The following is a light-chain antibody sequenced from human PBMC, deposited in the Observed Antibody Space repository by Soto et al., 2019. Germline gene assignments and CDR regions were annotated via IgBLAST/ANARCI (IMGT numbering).Light chain of an antibody. Sequence: DIVMTQSPATLSVAPGERVTFSCRASQGVSRKLAWYQHKPGQAPRLLISGASTGATGIPARFSGGGSGTEFTLAISSLQSEDFAVYYCQQYNNWPRTFGRGTKVDIK. CDR1: QGVSRK. CDR3: QQYNNWPRT. CDR2: GAS. J-gene: IGKJ1*01. V-gene: IGKV3-15*01.